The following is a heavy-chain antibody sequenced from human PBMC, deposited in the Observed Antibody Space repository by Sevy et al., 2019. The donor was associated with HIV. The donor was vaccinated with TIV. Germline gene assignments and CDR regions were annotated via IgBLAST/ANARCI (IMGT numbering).Heavy chain of an antibody. CDR1: GFSFSIYS. V-gene: IGHV3-48*01. D-gene: IGHD5-12*01. J-gene: IGHJ4*02. Sequence: GGSLRLSCAASGFSFSIYSMNWVRQAPGRGLEWLSYMSNTGSTIHYADSVKGRFTISRDNARNSLYLQMNSLRAEDTAVYYCASQRGGYERLYYFDYWGQGTLVIVSS. CDR3: ASQRGGYERLYYFDY. CDR2: MSNTGSTI.